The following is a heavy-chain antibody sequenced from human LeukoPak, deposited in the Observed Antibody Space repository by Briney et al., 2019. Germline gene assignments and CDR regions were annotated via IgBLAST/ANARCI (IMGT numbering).Heavy chain of an antibody. CDR1: GFTFSSYW. CDR3: AKGYDILTGSLDAFDI. V-gene: IGHV3-74*01. J-gene: IGHJ3*02. Sequence: GGSLRLSCEVSGFTFSSYWMHWVRQAPGKGLVWVSLINSDGSTTRYADSVKGRFTISRDNAKNTLYLQMNSLRAEDTAVYYCAKGYDILTGSLDAFDIWGQGTMVTVSS. D-gene: IGHD3-9*01. CDR2: INSDGSTT.